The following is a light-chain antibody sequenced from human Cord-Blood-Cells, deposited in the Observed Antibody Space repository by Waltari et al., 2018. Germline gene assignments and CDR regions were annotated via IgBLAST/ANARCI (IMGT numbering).Light chain of an antibody. V-gene: IGKV1-39*01. CDR2: AAS. CDR3: QQSYSTPTIT. J-gene: IGKJ5*01. Sequence: DIQMTQSPSSLSASVVDRVTITCRASQSISSYLNWYQQKPGKAPKLLIYAASSLQSVVPSRFSGSGSGTDFTLTISSLQPEDFATYYCQQSYSTPTITFGQGTRLEIK. CDR1: QSISSY.